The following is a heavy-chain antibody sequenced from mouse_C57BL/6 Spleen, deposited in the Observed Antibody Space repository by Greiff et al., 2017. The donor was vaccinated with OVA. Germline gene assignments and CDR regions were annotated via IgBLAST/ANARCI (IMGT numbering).Heavy chain of an antibody. D-gene: IGHD2-4*01. V-gene: IGHV1-50*01. Sequence: VQLQQPGAELVKPGASVKLSCKASGYTFTSYWMQWVKQRPGPGLEWIGEIDPSDSYTNYNQKFKGKATLTVDTSSSTAYMQLSSLTSEDSAVYYCARGGSSTMINYYAMDYWGQGTSVTVSS. CDR1: GYTFTSYW. CDR3: ARGGSSTMINYYAMDY. CDR2: IDPSDSYT. J-gene: IGHJ4*01.